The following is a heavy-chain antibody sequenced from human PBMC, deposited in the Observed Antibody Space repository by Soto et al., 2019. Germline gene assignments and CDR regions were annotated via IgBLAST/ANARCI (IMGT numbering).Heavy chain of an antibody. V-gene: IGHV4-31*03. CDR3: SAQRIAQGQYEDY. CDR2: PHFTGLS. J-gene: IGHJ4*02. CDR1: GASMTSGSYY. D-gene: IGHD2-21*01. Sequence: QVQLRESGPGLVKPSQTLSLICTVSGASMTSGSYYWTWIRQHPVRGLEWIGYPHFTGLSYVNPSLQIRVSISTDTSKNLFSLKLTSVTSADAAMYYCSAQRIAQGQYEDYWGQGTLVTVSS.